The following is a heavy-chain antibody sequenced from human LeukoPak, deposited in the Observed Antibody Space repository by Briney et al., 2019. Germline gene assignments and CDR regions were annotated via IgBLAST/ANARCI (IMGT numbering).Heavy chain of an antibody. D-gene: IGHD6-6*01. CDR3: ARDGRYSSSVYYFDY. CDR1: GFTFSSYS. Sequence: GGSLRLSCAATGFTFSSYSMNWVRQAPGKGLEWVSSISSSSSYIYYADSVKGRFTISRDNAKNSLYLQMNSLRAEDTAVYYCARDGRYSSSVYYFDYWGQGNLVTVSS. CDR2: ISSSSSYI. V-gene: IGHV3-21*01. J-gene: IGHJ4*02.